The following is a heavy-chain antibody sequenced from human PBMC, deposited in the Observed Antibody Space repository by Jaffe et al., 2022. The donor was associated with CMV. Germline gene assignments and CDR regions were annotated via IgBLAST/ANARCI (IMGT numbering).Heavy chain of an antibody. V-gene: IGHV1-46*01. CDR3: ARDGVGAKGHDAFDI. J-gene: IGHJ3*02. Sequence: QVQLVQSGAELKKPGASVKVSCRASGYTFTAHYMHWVRQPPGQGLEWMGIINPSVGNANYAEKFQGRVTMTRDTSTNTVYMELSSLRSEDTAVYYCARDGVGAKGHDAFDIWGPGTMVTVSS. D-gene: IGHD1-26*01. CDR2: INPSVGNA. CDR1: GYTFTAHY.